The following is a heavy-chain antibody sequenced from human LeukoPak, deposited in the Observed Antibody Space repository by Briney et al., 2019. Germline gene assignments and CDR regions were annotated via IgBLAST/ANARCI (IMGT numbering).Heavy chain of an antibody. Sequence: GESLKISCKGSGYRFSTSWIGWVRQLPGKGLEWMVMIYPDDSNIRYGPSFQGQVTISADKSISTAYLHWNSLKASDTAMYYCARLTTGYGKIDYWGQGTLVTVSS. CDR3: ARLTTGYGKIDY. V-gene: IGHV5-51*01. CDR2: IYPDDSNI. J-gene: IGHJ4*02. CDR1: GYRFSTSW. D-gene: IGHD2-2*03.